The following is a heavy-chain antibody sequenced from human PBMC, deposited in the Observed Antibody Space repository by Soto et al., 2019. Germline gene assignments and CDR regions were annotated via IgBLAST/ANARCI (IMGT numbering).Heavy chain of an antibody. V-gene: IGHV1-3*05. CDR1: GYTFISHA. CDR2: INAGNGNR. J-gene: IGHJ4*02. D-gene: IGHD5-12*01. Sequence: QVQLVQSGAEEKKPGASVKVSCRASGYTFISHAMHWVRQAPGQRLEWMGWINAGNGNRKYSQKFQGRVIITRDTSATTAYMEMISLRSEDTAVYYCARDSSLGASTFDYWGQGTLVTVSS. CDR3: ARDSSLGASTFDY.